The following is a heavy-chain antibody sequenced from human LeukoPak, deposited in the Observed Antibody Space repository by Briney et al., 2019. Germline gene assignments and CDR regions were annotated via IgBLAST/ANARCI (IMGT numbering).Heavy chain of an antibody. D-gene: IGHD3-22*01. CDR1: GFTFNSYA. J-gene: IGHJ4*02. CDR2: ISGSGRST. CDR3: AKETYYFDSSGYSDY. V-gene: IGHV3-23*01. Sequence: GGSLRLSCAASGFTFNSYAMSWVRQPPGKGLEWVSAISGSGRSTYYADSVKGRFTISRDNSKNTLYLQMTSLRAEDSAVYYCAKETYYFDSSGYSDYWGQGTLVTVSS.